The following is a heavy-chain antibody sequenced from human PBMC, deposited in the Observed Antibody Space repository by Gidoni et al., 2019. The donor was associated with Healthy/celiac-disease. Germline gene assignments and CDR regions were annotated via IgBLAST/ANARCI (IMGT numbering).Heavy chain of an antibody. CDR1: GFTFSSYG. Sequence: QVQLVESGGGVVQPGRSLRLSCAASGFTFSSYGMHWVRQAPGKGLEWVAVISYDGSNKYYADSVKGRFTISRDNSKNTLYLQMNSLRAEDTAVYYCAKGGDISGGMDVWGQGTTVTVSS. J-gene: IGHJ6*02. D-gene: IGHD3-9*01. V-gene: IGHV3-30*18. CDR2: ISYDGSNK. CDR3: AKGGDISGGMDV.